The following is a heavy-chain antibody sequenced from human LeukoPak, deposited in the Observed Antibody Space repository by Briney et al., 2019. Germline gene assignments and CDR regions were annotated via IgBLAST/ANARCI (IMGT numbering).Heavy chain of an antibody. CDR1: GYILTTYG. CDR3: ARGPYYGSGSRADGMDV. CDR2: ISPYNGNT. V-gene: IGHV1-18*04. J-gene: IGHJ6*04. Sequence: ASVKVSCKASGYILTTYGFSWVRQAPGQGLEWMGWISPYNGNTNYAQKFQGRVTTTADTSTSIVYMELRSLRSGDTAVYYCARGPYYGSGSRADGMDVWGKGATVTVSS. D-gene: IGHD3-10*01.